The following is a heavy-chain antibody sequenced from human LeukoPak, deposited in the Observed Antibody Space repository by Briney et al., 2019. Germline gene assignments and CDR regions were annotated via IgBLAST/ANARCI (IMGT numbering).Heavy chain of an antibody. D-gene: IGHD4-11*01. CDR2: ISSSSSSTI. CDR1: GFTFSSYS. J-gene: IGHJ4*02. CDR3: AREDYTTVDY. V-gene: IGHV3-48*04. Sequence: GGSLRLSCAASGFTFSSYSMNWVRQAPGKGLEWVSYISSSSSSTIYYADSVKGRFTISRDNAKNSLYLQMNSLRAEDTAVYYCAREDYTTVDYWGQGTLVTVSS.